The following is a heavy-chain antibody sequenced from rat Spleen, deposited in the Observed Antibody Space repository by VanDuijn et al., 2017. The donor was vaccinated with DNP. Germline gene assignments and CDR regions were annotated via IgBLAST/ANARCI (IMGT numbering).Heavy chain of an antibody. CDR3: ARRRLPYWYFDF. V-gene: IGHV1-43*01. J-gene: IGHJ1*01. Sequence: QVQLRQSGAEPAKPGSSVKISCKASGYTFTTYYISWIKQTTGQGLDYIGYINTGSGGNNYNEKFRGKATLTGYTSSRTAFMQLSSLTPDDSAVYFCARRRLPYWYFDFWGPGTMVTVSS. CDR1: GYTFTTYY. CDR2: INTGSGGN. D-gene: IGHD1-4*01.